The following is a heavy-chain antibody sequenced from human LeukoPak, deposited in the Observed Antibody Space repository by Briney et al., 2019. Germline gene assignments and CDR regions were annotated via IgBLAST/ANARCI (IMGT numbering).Heavy chain of an antibody. CDR2: IDHSGST. J-gene: IGHJ6*03. V-gene: IGHV4-38-2*02. CDR3: ARAASGDAVDYYGSGRRYYYYYMDV. Sequence: SETLSLTCTVSGYSISSGYYWGWIRQPPGQGLEWTGSIDHSGSTYYNPSLKSRITISVDTSKNQFSLKLMSVTAADTAVYYCARAASGDAVDYYGSGRRYYYYYMDVWGKGTTVTISS. D-gene: IGHD3-10*01. CDR1: GYSISSGYY.